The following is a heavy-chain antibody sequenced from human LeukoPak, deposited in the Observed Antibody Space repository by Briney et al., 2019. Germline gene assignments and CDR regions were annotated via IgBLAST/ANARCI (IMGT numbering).Heavy chain of an antibody. V-gene: IGHV3-7*01. CDR3: ARVSGTYYPVDY. Sequence: PGGSLRLSCAATGFGFRYYWMSWVRHVAGKGLEWVANINQDGSEGEYVDSVKGRFTISRDNAKSSLFLQMNSLRAEDTAVYYCARVSGTYYPVDYWGQGTVVTVSS. D-gene: IGHD1-26*01. CDR1: GFGFRYYW. CDR2: INQDGSEG. J-gene: IGHJ4*02.